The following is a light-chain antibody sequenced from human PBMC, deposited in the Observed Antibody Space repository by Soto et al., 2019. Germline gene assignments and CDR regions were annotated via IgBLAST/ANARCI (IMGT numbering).Light chain of an antibody. CDR1: QSVSSN. CDR3: QQYNNWPGT. Sequence: EIVMTQSPATLSVSPGERATLSCRASQSVSSNLAWYQQKPGQAPRLLIYGASTRATGITASFSGSGSGTEFTLTISSLQSEDFAVYYCQQYNNWPGTFGQGTKLEIK. V-gene: IGKV3-15*01. CDR2: GAS. J-gene: IGKJ2*01.